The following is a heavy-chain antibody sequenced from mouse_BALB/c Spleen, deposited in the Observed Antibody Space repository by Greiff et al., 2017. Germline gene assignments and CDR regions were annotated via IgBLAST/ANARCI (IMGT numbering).Heavy chain of an antibody. CDR3: ARDGYYGSKGTWLAY. CDR1: GYSFTSYY. V-gene: IGHV1-66*01. CDR2: IFPGSGNT. Sequence: QVQLKESGPELVKPGASVKISCKASGYSFTSYYIHWVKQRPGQGLEWIGWIFPGSGNTKYNEKFKGKATLTADTSSSTAYMQLSSLTSEDSAVYFCARDGYYGSKGTWLAYWGQGTLVTVSA. D-gene: IGHD1-1*01. J-gene: IGHJ3*01.